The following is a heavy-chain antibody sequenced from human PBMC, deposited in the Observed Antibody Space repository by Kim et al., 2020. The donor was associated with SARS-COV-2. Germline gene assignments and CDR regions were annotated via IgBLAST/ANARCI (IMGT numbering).Heavy chain of an antibody. CDR1: GGSFSGYY. J-gene: IGHJ4*02. V-gene: IGHV4-34*01. CDR2: INHSGST. Sequence: SETLSLTCAVYGGSFSGYYWSWIRQPPGKGLEWIGEINHSGSTNYNPSLKSRVTISVDTSKNQFSLKLSSVTAADTAVYYCARGTPSYYDFWSGHHLDYWGQGTLVTVSS. D-gene: IGHD3-3*01. CDR3: ARGTPSYYDFWSGHHLDY.